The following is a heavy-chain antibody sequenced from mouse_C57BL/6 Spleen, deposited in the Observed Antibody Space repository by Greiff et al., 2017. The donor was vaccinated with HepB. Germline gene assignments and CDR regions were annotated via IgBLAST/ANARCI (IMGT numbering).Heavy chain of an antibody. CDR2: IDPSDSYT. D-gene: IGHD1-1*01. J-gene: IGHJ4*01. CDR1: GYTFTSYW. Sequence: QVQLQQPGAELVRPGTSVKLSCKASGYTFTSYWMHWVKQRPGQGLEWIGVIDPSDSYTNYNQKFKGKATLTVDTSSSTAYMQLSSLTSEDSAVYYCASSSGMDYWGQGTSVTVSS. CDR3: ASSSGMDY. V-gene: IGHV1-59*01.